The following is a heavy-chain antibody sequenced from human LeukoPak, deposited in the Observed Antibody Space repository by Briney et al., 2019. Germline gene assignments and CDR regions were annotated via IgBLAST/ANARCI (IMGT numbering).Heavy chain of an antibody. J-gene: IGHJ5*02. CDR2: ISDSGGT. V-gene: IGHV4-59*01. CDR1: GDSISSYY. D-gene: IGHD3-3*01. Sequence: KPAETLSLTCTVSGDSISSYYWSWIRQPPGKRLEWIGCISDSGGTNYNPSLKSRVTISVDTSKSQFSLKLSSVTAADTAVYYCARGRLLEWFDSWGQGTLVSVSS. CDR3: ARGRLLEWFDS.